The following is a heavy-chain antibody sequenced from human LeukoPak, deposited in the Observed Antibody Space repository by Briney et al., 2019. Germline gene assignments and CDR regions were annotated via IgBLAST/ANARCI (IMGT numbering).Heavy chain of an antibody. CDR2: ISSSSSYI. Sequence: GGSLRLSCAASGFTFSSYSMNWVRQAPGKGLEWVSSISSSSSYIYYADSVKGRFTISRDNAKNSLYLQMNSLRAEDTAVYYCARDQQTPGIAVAAGGPDYWGQGTLVTVSS. CDR1: GFTFSSYS. J-gene: IGHJ4*02. V-gene: IGHV3-21*01. CDR3: ARDQQTPGIAVAAGGPDY. D-gene: IGHD6-19*01.